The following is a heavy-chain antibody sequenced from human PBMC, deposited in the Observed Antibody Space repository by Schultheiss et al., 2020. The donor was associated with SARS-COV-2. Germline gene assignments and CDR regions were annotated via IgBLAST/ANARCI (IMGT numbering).Heavy chain of an antibody. CDR1: GGSVSSGSYY. CDR2: IYYSGST. D-gene: IGHD6-19*01. Sequence: SQTHSLTCTVSGGSVSSGSYYWSWIRQPPGKGLEWIGYIYYSGSTNYNPSLKSRVTISVDTSKNQFSLKLSSVTAADTAVYYCARSEFAVAGSDYWGQGTLVTVSS. J-gene: IGHJ4*02. V-gene: IGHV4-61*01. CDR3: ARSEFAVAGSDY.